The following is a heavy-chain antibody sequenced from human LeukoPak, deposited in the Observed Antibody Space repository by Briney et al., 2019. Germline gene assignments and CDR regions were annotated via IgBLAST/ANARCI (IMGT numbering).Heavy chain of an antibody. D-gene: IGHD3-16*01. V-gene: IGHV4-34*01. CDR3: ARVFGGSSGYFDY. J-gene: IGHJ4*02. Sequence: SETLSLTCAVYGGSFSGYYWSWIRQPPGKGLEWIGEINHSGSTNYNPTLKSRVTISVDTSKNQFSLKLSSVTAADTAAYYCARVFGGSSGYFDYWGQGTLVTVSS. CDR1: GGSFSGYY. CDR2: INHSGST.